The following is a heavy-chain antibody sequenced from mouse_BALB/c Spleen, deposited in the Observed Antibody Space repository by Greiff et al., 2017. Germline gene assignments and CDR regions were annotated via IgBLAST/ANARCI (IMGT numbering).Heavy chain of an antibody. D-gene: IGHD2-4*01. J-gene: IGHJ2*01. V-gene: IGHV5-17*02. CDR2: ISSGSSTI. Sequence: EVQLVESGGGLVQPGGSRKLSCAASGFTFSSFGMHWVRQAPEKGLEWVAYISSGSSTIYYADTVKGRFTISRDNPKNTLFLQMTSLRSEDTAMYYCARDYDYGGVDYWGQGTTLTVSS. CDR1: GFTFSSFG. CDR3: ARDYDYGGVDY.